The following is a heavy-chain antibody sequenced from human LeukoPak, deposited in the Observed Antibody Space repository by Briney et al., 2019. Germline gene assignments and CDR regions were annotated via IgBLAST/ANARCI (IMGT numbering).Heavy chain of an antibody. J-gene: IGHJ4*02. CDR2: IKQDGSAK. Sequence: GGSLRLSCEASGFPFNSYYMSWVRQAPGKGLEWVVNIKQDGSAKYYVDSVKGRFTISRDNAKNSLFLQMNNLGAGDTAVYYCARQFYYFDYWGQGTLVTVSS. D-gene: IGHD3-3*01. V-gene: IGHV3-7*03. CDR3: ARQFYYFDY. CDR1: GFPFNSYY.